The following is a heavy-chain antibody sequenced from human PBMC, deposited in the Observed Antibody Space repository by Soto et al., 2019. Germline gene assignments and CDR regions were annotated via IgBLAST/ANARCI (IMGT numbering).Heavy chain of an antibody. D-gene: IGHD3-3*01. J-gene: IGHJ4*02. CDR2: ISWNSGSI. Sequence: DVQLVESGGGLVQPGRSLRLSCAASGFTFDDSAMHWVRQAPGKGLEWVSGISWNSGSIGYADSVKGRFTISRDNAKNSLYLQMNSLRGEDTAFYYCAKDPRPFWSGYYGGFDSWGQGTLVTVSS. V-gene: IGHV3-9*01. CDR1: GFTFDDSA. CDR3: AKDPRPFWSGYYGGFDS.